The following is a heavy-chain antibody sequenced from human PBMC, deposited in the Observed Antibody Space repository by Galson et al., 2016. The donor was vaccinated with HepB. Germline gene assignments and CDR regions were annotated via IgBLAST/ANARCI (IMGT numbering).Heavy chain of an antibody. Sequence: ETLSLTCTVSGGSISSSSYYWGWVRQAPGKGLESISYISTNGATIHYADSVKGRFTVSRDNAKNSLYLQMNGLRAEDTAVYYCAKVQFSSGSYWFFDLWGRGTLVTVSS. D-gene: IGHD5-18*01. CDR1: GGSISSSSYY. V-gene: IGHV3-48*01. CDR3: AKVQFSSGSYWFFDL. CDR2: ISTNGATI. J-gene: IGHJ2*01.